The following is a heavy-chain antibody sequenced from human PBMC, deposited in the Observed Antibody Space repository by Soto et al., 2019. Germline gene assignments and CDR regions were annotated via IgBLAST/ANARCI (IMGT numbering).Heavy chain of an antibody. CDR1: GGSISSGGYY. V-gene: IGHV4-31*03. D-gene: IGHD5-18*01. CDR2: IYYSGST. CDR3: AREVDTAMAAYNWFDP. Sequence: SETLSLTCTVSGGSISSGGYYWSWIRQHPGKGLEWIGYIYYSGSTYYNPSLKSRVTISVDTSKNQFSLKLSSVTAADTAVYYCAREVDTAMAAYNWFDPWGQGTLVTVSS. J-gene: IGHJ5*02.